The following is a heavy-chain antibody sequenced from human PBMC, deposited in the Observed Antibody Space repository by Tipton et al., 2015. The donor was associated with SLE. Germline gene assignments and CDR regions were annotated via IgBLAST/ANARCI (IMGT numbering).Heavy chain of an antibody. CDR3: ARHQAGQQQLDNYYYSYGMAV. J-gene: IGHJ6*02. Sequence: QLVQSGPEVKKPGESLKISCKGSGYSFTSYWIGWVRQMPGKGLEWMGIIYPGDSDTRYSPSFQGKVTISADKSISTAYLQWRSLKASDTAMYYCARHQAGQQQLDNYYYSYGMAVWGQGTSVTVSS. CDR1: GYSFTSYW. CDR2: IYPGDSDT. V-gene: IGHV5-51*01. D-gene: IGHD6-13*01.